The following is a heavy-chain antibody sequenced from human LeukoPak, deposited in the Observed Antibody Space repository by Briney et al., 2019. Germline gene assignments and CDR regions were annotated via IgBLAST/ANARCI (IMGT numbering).Heavy chain of an antibody. CDR1: GFTFSSYG. Sequence: PGGSLRLSCAASGFTFSSYGMHWVRQAPGKGLEWVAVISYDGSNKYYADSVKGRFTISRDNSKNTLYLQMNSLRAEDTAVYYCANNARGYSSSSDYYYYMDVWGKGTTVTVSS. V-gene: IGHV3-30*18. D-gene: IGHD6-6*01. J-gene: IGHJ6*03. CDR2: ISYDGSNK. CDR3: ANNARGYSSSSDYYYYMDV.